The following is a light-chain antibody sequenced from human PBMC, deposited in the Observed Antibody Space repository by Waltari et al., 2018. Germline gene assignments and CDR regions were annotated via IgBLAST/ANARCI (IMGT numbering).Light chain of an antibody. CDR3: SSYTSSSALV. Sequence: QSALTQSASVSGSPGQSITISCTGTSSDVGGYNHVSWYQQHPGKAPKLMIYDVTNRPSGVPNRFSGSKSGNTASLTISGLQAEDEADYYCSSYTSSSALVFGGGTKLTVL. V-gene: IGLV2-14*03. J-gene: IGLJ2*01. CDR1: SSDVGGYNH. CDR2: DVT.